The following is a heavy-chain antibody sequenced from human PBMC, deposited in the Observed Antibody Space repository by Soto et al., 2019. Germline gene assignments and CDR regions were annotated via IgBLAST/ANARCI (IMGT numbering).Heavy chain of an antibody. CDR3: ARDVSPGSSSLYLDAFDI. Sequence: EVQLEESGGDLVQPGGSLRLSCAASGFTLSAYWMTWVRQAQGKGLEWVANINRDGSKKSYLDSVRGRFTISRDNVGNSLYLQMDSLRADDTAIYYCARDVSPGSSSLYLDAFDIWGQGTMVTVSS. J-gene: IGHJ3*02. V-gene: IGHV3-7*05. CDR2: INRDGSKK. D-gene: IGHD6-13*01. CDR1: GFTLSAYW.